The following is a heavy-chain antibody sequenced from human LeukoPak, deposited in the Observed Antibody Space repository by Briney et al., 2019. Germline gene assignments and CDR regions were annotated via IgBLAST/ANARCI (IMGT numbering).Heavy chain of an antibody. D-gene: IGHD3-22*01. J-gene: IGHJ1*01. CDR1: RFTFSSYW. CDR3: ARVGDSSGYLLYFQH. Sequence: PGGSLTLSCAASRFTFSSYWMSWVRQAPGKGLEWVANIKQDGSEKYYVDSVKGRFTISRDNAKNSLYLQMNSLRAEDTAVYYCARVGDSSGYLLYFQHWGQGTLVTVSS. CDR2: IKQDGSEK. V-gene: IGHV3-7*01.